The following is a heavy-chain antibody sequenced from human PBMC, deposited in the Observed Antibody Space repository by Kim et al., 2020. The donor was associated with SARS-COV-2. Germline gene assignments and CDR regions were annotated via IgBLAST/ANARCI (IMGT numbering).Heavy chain of an antibody. Sequence: SETLSLTCSVSGDSVTSNYWSWFRQPPGKGLEWIGYSYNNGRTKYSPSLMSRVTVSADTSKNQFFLKLTSVTAADTAVYFCARATEGQPFDYWGQGILGTVSS. CDR1: GDSVTSNY. J-gene: IGHJ4*02. D-gene: IGHD2-21*02. V-gene: IGHV4-59*08. CDR2: SYNNGRT. CDR3: ARATEGQPFDY.